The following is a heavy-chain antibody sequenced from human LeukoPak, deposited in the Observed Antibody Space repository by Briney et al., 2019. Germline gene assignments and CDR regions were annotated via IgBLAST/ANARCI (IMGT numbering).Heavy chain of an antibody. CDR1: GYTFTGYY. D-gene: IGHD5-12*01. Sequence: VASVKVSCKASGYTFTGYYMHWVRQAPGQGLEWMGWINPNSGGTNYAQKLQGRVTMTRDTSISTAYMELSRLRSDDTAVYYCARPQDIVATYWFDPWGQGTLVTVSS. V-gene: IGHV1-2*02. CDR2: INPNSGGT. J-gene: IGHJ5*02. CDR3: ARPQDIVATYWFDP.